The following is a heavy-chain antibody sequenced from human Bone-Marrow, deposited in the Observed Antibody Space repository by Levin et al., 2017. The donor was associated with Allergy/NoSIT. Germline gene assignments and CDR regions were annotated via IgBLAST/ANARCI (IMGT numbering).Heavy chain of an antibody. J-gene: IGHJ4*02. D-gene: IGHD4-23*01. V-gene: IGHV3-30*03. CDR1: GFTFSSYG. CDR2: ISYDGGNK. Sequence: GESLKISCAASGFTFSSYGMHWVRQAPGKGLEWVALISYDGGNKYYADSVKGRFTISRDDSKNTVYLQMNSLGAEDTSVYFCARDDYGGNSCFDYWGQGTRVTVSS. CDR3: ARDDYGGNSCFDY.